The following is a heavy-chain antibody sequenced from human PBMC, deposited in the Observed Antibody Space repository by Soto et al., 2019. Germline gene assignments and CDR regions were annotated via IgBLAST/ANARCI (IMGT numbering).Heavy chain of an antibody. CDR2: IKSKTDGGTT. Sequence: PGGSLRLSCAASGFTFSNAWMNWVRQAPGKGLEWVGRIKSKTDGGTTDYAAPVKGRFTIPRDNAKNSLYLQMNSLRAEDTAVYYCARDRSDIWGSYRYLDYWGQGTLVTVSS. J-gene: IGHJ4*02. CDR1: GFTFSNAW. V-gene: IGHV3-15*07. CDR3: ARDRSDIWGSYRYLDY. D-gene: IGHD3-16*02.